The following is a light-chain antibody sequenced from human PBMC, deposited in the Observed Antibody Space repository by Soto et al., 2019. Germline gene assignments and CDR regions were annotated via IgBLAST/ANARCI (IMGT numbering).Light chain of an antibody. CDR1: QSISNY. CDR3: QHSYSTPPT. V-gene: IGKV1-39*01. CDR2: AAS. J-gene: IGKJ3*01. Sequence: DIQMTQSPSSLSASVGDRVTITCRASQSISNYLNWYQQKPGKAPKLLIYAASSLQSGDASRFSGSGSGTDFTLTITSLQPEDFATYYCQHSYSTPPTVVPGTKLDVK.